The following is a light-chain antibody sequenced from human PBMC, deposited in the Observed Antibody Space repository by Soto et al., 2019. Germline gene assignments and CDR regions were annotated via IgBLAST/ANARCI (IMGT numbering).Light chain of an antibody. V-gene: IGKV3-11*01. CDR3: PQRSNWPSIP. CDR1: QSVSSY. CDR2: DAS. J-gene: IGKJ5*01. Sequence: EIVLTQSPATLSLSPGERATLSCRASQSVSSYLAWYQQKPGQAPRLLIYDASNRATGIPARFSGSGSGTDFTLTISSLEPEDISVYYCPQRSNWPSIPFGQGTRLEIK.